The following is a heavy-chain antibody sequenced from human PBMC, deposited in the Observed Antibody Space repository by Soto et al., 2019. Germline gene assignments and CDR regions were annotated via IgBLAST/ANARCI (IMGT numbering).Heavy chain of an antibody. J-gene: IGHJ4*02. CDR2: THHSGSI. D-gene: IGHD3-16*01. CDR1: GGSFSTYY. Sequence: QVQLQQWGTGLLKPSETLSLTCAVYGGSFSTYYWAWIRQPPGKGLEWIGETHHSGSITYSPSLMSRVSISIDTSRNQFSLKLRAVTAADTGVYYCANRLGSFWGQGTLVTVSS. V-gene: IGHV4-34*01. CDR3: ANRLGSF.